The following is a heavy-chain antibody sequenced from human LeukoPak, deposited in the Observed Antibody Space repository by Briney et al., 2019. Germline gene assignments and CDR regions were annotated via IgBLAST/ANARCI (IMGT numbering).Heavy chain of an antibody. J-gene: IGHJ1*01. V-gene: IGHV3-74*01. CDR1: GFTFSRYW. D-gene: IGHD5-18*01. Sequence: SGGSLRLSCAASGFTFSRYWMHWVRQAPGKGLVWVSRIHSDGSRTYYADSVKGRFSISRDNARNTVYPQMNGLRAEDSAIYYCAREGLGYSYTNWGQGTLVSVSS. CDR3: AREGLGYSYTN. CDR2: IHSDGSRT.